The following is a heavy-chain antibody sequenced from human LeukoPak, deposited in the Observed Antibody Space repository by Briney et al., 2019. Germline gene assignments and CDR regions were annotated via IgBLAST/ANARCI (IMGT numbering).Heavy chain of an antibody. V-gene: IGHV1-18*01. CDR2: ISAYNGDT. J-gene: IGHJ5*02. D-gene: IGHD2-21*02. CDR3: ARDACVSCGGDCCHDP. Sequence: ASVKVSCKASGYTFTNYGISWVRQAPGQGLEWKAWISAYNGDTRYAQRFQGRVILTTDTPTTTVYMELRNLRSDDTAVYYCARDACVSCGGDCCHDPWGQGTLVTVSS. CDR1: GYTFTNYG.